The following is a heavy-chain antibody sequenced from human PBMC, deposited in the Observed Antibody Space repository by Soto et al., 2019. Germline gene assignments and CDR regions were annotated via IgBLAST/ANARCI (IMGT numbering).Heavy chain of an antibody. J-gene: IGHJ6*02. Sequence: SETLSLTCTVSGGSISSYYWSWIRQPPGKGLEWIGYIYYSGSTNYNPSLKSRVTISVDTSKNQFSLKLSSVTAADTAVYYCARRGGLGAYDSSGYYYYYGMDVWGQGTTVTVSS. V-gene: IGHV4-59*08. CDR2: IYYSGST. CDR3: ARRGGLGAYDSSGYYYYYGMDV. CDR1: GGSISSYY. D-gene: IGHD3-22*01.